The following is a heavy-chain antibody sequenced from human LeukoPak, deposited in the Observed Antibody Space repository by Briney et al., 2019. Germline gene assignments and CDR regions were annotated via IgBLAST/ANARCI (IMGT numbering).Heavy chain of an antibody. D-gene: IGHD4-17*01. CDR3: ARDGYYGTYYYYYYMDV. CDR1: GVSISGNY. CDR2: IFYTGST. V-gene: IGHV4-59*12. Sequence: SETLSLTCTVSGVSISGNYWSWIRQPPGKGLEWIGYIFYTGSTYYNPSLKSRVTISVDTSKNQFSLKLSSVTAADTAVYYCARDGYYGTYYYYYYMDVWGKGTTVTVSS. J-gene: IGHJ6*03.